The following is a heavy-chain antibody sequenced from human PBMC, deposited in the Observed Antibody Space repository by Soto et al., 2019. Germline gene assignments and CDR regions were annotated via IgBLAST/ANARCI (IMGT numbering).Heavy chain of an antibody. V-gene: IGHV3-33*01. CDR2: IWYDGSNK. CDR3: ARGSVAAAGTYYYYCGMDV. D-gene: IGHD6-13*01. J-gene: IGHJ6*02. CDR1: GFTFSSYG. Sequence: GGSLRLSCAASGFTFSSYGMYWVRQAPGKGLEWVAVIWYDGSNKYYADSVKGRFTISRDNSKSTLYLQMSSLRAEDTAVYYCARGSVAAAGTYYYYCGMDVWGQGITVTVSS.